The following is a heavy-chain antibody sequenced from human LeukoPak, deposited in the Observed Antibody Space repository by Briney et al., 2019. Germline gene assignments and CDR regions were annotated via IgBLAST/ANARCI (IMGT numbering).Heavy chain of an antibody. CDR2: ITGSGSTI. V-gene: IGHV3-11*01. Sequence: GSLRLSCAASGFTFSDYYMSWIRQAPGKGLEWVSSITGSGSTIYYADSVKGRFTVSRDNAKNSLYLQMNSLRAEDTAVYYCARDRAATTVTRKDAFDIWGQGIMVTVSS. J-gene: IGHJ3*02. CDR3: ARDRAATTVTRKDAFDI. CDR1: GFTFSDYY. D-gene: IGHD4-17*01.